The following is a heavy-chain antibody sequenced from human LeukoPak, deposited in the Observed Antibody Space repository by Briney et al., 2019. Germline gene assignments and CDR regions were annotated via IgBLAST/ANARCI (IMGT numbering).Heavy chain of an antibody. Sequence: SETLSLTCTVSGGSISSYYWSWIRQPPGKGLEWIGYIYYSRSANYNPSLKSRVTISVDTSKNQFSLKLSSVPAADTAVYYCARDLKKGTXIAFDIWGXGTMXXVS. CDR3: ARDLKKGTXIAFDI. V-gene: IGHV4-59*01. CDR1: GGSISSYY. CDR2: IYYSRSA. J-gene: IGHJ3*02.